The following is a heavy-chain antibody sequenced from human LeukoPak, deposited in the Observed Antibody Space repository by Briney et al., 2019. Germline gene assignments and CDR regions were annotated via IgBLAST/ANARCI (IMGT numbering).Heavy chain of an antibody. V-gene: IGHV4-39*01. Sequence: KASETLSPTCTVSGDSISSSTYYWGWIRQPPGKGLEWIGSIYYSGSTYYNPSLKSRVTISMDTSKNQFSLRLSSVTAADTAVYYCARRGSSFFDYWGQGILVTVSS. CDR2: IYYSGST. CDR1: GDSISSSTYY. D-gene: IGHD6-13*01. J-gene: IGHJ4*02. CDR3: ARRGSSFFDY.